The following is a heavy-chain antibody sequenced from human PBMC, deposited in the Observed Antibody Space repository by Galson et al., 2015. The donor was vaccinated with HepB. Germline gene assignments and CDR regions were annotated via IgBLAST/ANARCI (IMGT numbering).Heavy chain of an antibody. CDR2: INAGNDNA. CDR1: GHIFSNYG. J-gene: IGHJ4*02. Sequence: SVKVSCKASGHIFSNYGVHWVRQAPGQRLEWMGRINAGNDNAKYSQNFQGRVTITRDTSANTVYMQLSGLRFEDTAVYYCARDPFGDYGFDYWGQGTLVTVSS. V-gene: IGHV1-3*01. D-gene: IGHD4-17*01. CDR3: ARDPFGDYGFDY.